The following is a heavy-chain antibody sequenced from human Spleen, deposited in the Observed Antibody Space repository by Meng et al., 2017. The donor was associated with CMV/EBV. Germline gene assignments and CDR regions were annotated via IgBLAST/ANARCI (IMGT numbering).Heavy chain of an antibody. D-gene: IGHD2/OR15-2a*01. CDR3: TRREYNDY. Sequence: LRISCKGSGYNFPDFWIGWVRQMTGKGLQWVGIIYPGDSDTRYSPSFRGQVTISVDKSINTAYLQWSSLQASDSGIYYCTRREYNDYWGQGTLVTVSS. V-gene: IGHV5-51*01. J-gene: IGHJ4*02. CDR1: GYNFPDFW. CDR2: IYPGDSDT.